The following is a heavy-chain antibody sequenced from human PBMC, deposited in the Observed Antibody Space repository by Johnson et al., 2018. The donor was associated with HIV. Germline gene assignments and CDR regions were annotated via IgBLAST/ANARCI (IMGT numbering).Heavy chain of an antibody. CDR2: ITWNSGKI. Sequence: VQLVESGGGVVQPGRSLRLSCAASGFTFSSYAMHWVRQAPGKGLEWVSGITWNSGKIDYGGSVKGRFTISRDNAKNSLYLQMNSLRAEDTALYYCAKDGTIEYAVDIWGQGTMVTVSS. CDR3: AKDGTIEYAVDI. J-gene: IGHJ3*02. V-gene: IGHV3-9*01. D-gene: IGHD1-1*01. CDR1: GFTFSSYA.